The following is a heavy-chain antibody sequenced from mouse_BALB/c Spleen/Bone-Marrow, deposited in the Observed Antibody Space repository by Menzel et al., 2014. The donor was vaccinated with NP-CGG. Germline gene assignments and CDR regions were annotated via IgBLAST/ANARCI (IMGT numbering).Heavy chain of an antibody. CDR3: TRGRRDYGCYFDV. CDR1: GFTFSGYA. D-gene: IGHD2-4*01. V-gene: IGHV5-6-5*01. CDR2: ISNGGST. Sequence: EVQRVESGGDLVKPGGSLKLSCAASGFTFSGYAMSWVRQTPEKRLEWVASISNGGSTYYPDSVKGRFTISRDNARNILYLQMTSLRSEDTAMYYCTRGRRDYGCYFDVWGAGTTVSVSS. J-gene: IGHJ1*01.